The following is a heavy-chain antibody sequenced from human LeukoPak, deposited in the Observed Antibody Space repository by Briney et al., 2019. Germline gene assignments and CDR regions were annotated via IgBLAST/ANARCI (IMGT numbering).Heavy chain of an antibody. D-gene: IGHD6-13*01. CDR1: GFTFSNYG. CDR2: VRYDGTSE. V-gene: IGHV3-30*02. Sequence: PGGSLRLSCAASGFTFSNYGMHWVRQAPGKGLEWVAFVRYDGTSEYYADSVKGRFTISRDNSKNTLYLQMNSLRAEDTAVYYCAKDQRLAGTDAFDIWGQGTMVTVSS. CDR3: AKDQRLAGTDAFDI. J-gene: IGHJ3*02.